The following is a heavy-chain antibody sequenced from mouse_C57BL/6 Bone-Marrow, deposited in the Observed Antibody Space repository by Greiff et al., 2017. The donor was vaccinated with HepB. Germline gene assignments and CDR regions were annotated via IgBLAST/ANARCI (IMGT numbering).Heavy chain of an antibody. CDR3: ARGDSSGY. CDR2: INPGSGGT. D-gene: IGHD3-2*02. CDR1: GYAFTNYL. J-gene: IGHJ2*01. V-gene: IGHV1-54*01. Sequence: VQLQQSGAELVRPGTSVKVSCKASGYAFTNYLIEWVKQRPGQGLEWIGVINPGSGGTNYNEKFKGKATLTADKSSSTAYMQLSSLTSEDSAVYFCARGDSSGYWGQGTTLTVSS.